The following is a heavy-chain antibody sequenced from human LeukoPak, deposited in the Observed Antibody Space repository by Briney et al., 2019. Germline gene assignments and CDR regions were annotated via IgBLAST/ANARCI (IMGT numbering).Heavy chain of an antibody. D-gene: IGHD2-15*01. CDR1: AFTFSSYA. J-gene: IGHJ4*02. CDR2: TSTSGGST. V-gene: IGHV3-23*01. Sequence: PRGSLRLSCAASAFTFSSYAMSWVRQAPGKGLEWVSGTSTSGGSTYYADSVKGRFTISRDNSKNTLSLQMTSLRAEDTAVYYCATARGGYWGQGTLVTVSS. CDR3: ATARGGY.